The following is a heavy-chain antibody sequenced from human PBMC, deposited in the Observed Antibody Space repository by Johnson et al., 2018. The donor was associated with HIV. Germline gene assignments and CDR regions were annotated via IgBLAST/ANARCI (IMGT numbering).Heavy chain of an antibody. CDR3: ARDPWALYYYHSSGHDGVYAFDV. Sequence: QVQLVESGGGLVQPGGSLRLSCAASGFTFSNAWMTWVRQAPGKGLEWVACISYDGSNKYYADSVKGRFTISRDNSKNTLSLQMNSLRPEDTAMYYCARDPWALYYYHSSGHDGVYAFDVWGQGTMVTV. J-gene: IGHJ3*01. V-gene: IGHV3-30*03. CDR2: ISYDGSNK. D-gene: IGHD3-22*01. CDR1: GFTFSNAW.